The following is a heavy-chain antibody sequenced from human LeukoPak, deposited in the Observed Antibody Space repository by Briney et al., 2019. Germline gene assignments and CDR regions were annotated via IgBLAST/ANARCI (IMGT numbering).Heavy chain of an antibody. V-gene: IGHV4-28*01. D-gene: IGHD2-2*01. Sequence: SETLSLTCAVSGYSISSSNWWGWIRQPPGKGLEWIGYIYYSGSTYYNPSLKSRVTMSADTSKNQFSLKLSSVTAVDTAVYYCAATYLSSTSWEAMDVWGKGTTVIVSS. CDR3: AATYLSSTSWEAMDV. J-gene: IGHJ6*04. CDR1: GYSISSSNW. CDR2: IYYSGST.